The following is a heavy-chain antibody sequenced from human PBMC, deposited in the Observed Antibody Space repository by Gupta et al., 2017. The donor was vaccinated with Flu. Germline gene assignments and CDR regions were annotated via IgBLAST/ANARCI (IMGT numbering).Heavy chain of an antibody. J-gene: IGHJ4*02. V-gene: IGHV3-23*01. CDR1: GSTFSNYG. Sequence: EVQLLESGGGLVQPGGSLRLSCAASGSTFSNYGMSWVRSAPGKGLEWVSAISGSGGRTDFAGSVKGQFTFSRDNAKNTLYLQMNSLRAEDTAVYYCVKVVFGRGWPGNAGFDYWGQGTLVTGSS. D-gene: IGHD6-19*01. CDR2: ISGSGGRT. CDR3: VKVVFGRGWPGNAGFDY.